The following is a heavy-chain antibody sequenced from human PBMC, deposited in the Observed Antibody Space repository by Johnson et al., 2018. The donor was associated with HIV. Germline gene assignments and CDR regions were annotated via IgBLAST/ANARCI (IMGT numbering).Heavy chain of an antibody. CDR1: GFSLSVYA. Sequence: VQLVESGGGLVQPGGSLRLSCEASGFSLSVYAMTWVRQAPGKGLEWVSTISGGGGTTNYADSVKGRFTISRDTFKNTLYLQMGSLRVEETAVYYCVKDLYCTGGICRTDAFDVWGQGTTVTASS. D-gene: IGHD2-8*02. J-gene: IGHJ3*01. CDR2: ISGGGGTT. V-gene: IGHV3-23*04. CDR3: VKDLYCTGGICRTDAFDV.